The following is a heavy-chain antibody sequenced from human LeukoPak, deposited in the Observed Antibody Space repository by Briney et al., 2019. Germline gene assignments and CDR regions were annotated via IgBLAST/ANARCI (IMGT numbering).Heavy chain of an antibody. CDR1: GGSISNSYY. CDR2: IYYSGST. V-gene: IGHV4-39*07. Sequence: SETLSLTCTVSGGSISNSYYWGWIRQPPGKGLEWIGSIYYSGSTYKNPSLKSRVTISVDTSKNQFSLHLSSVTAADTAVYYCARSAFLVTAPGLYYFDYWGQGTLVAVSS. CDR3: ARSAFLVTAPGLYYFDY. J-gene: IGHJ4*02. D-gene: IGHD6-13*01.